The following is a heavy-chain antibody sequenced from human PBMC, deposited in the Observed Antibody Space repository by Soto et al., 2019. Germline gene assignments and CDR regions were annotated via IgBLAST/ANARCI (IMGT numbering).Heavy chain of an antibody. Sequence: EVQLVESGGGLVQPGGSLKLSCAASGFTFSGSAIHWVRQASGKGLEWVGHIRSIANKYSTAYAASVKGRFTISRDDSKNTAYLQMNSLKTEDTAVYYCTRSFGRDYWGQGTLVTVSS. V-gene: IGHV3-73*02. D-gene: IGHD3-16*01. CDR1: GFTFSGSA. CDR2: IRSIANKYST. CDR3: TRSFGRDY. J-gene: IGHJ4*02.